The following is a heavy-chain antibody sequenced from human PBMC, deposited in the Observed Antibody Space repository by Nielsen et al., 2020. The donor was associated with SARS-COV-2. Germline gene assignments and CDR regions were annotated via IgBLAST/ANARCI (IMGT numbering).Heavy chain of an antibody. CDR1: GFTFSSYG. CDR3: ARELKGITGTTFPLDY. Sequence: GESLKISCAASGFTFSSYGMHWVRQAPGKGLEWVAVISYDGSNKYYADSVKGRFTISRDNSKNTLYLQMNSLRAEDTAVYYCARELKGITGTTFPLDYWGQGTLVTVSS. V-gene: IGHV3-30*03. J-gene: IGHJ4*02. CDR2: ISYDGSNK. D-gene: IGHD1-7*01.